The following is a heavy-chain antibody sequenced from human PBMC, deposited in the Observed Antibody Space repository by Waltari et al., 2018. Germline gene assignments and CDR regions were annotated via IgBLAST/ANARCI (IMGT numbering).Heavy chain of an antibody. D-gene: IGHD7-27*01. CDR2: IRTTSTYT. J-gene: IGHJ4*02. V-gene: IGHV3-21*01. Sequence: EEQLVESGGGLVKPGGSLRLSCAGSGFTFSNYNMNWVRQAPGKWLEGVSSIRTTSTYTHYADSGKGRFTISIDNAKNSLFLQMNSLTTEDTAVYYCATGGWGFYFDYWGQGTLLTVSS. CDR3: ATGGWGFYFDY. CDR1: GFTFSNYN.